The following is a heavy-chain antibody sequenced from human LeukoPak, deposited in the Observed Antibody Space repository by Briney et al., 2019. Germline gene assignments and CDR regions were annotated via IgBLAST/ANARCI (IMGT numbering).Heavy chain of an antibody. CDR3: ARKHLGSYQYYFDY. D-gene: IGHD1-26*01. CDR1: GFTFDDYA. CDR2: ISWNSGSI. V-gene: IGHV3-9*01. J-gene: IGHJ4*02. Sequence: GRSLRLSCAASGFTFDDYAMHWVRQAPGKGLEWVSGISWNSGSIGYADSVKGRFTISRDNAKNSLYLQMNSLRAEDTAVYYCARKHLGSYQYYFDYWGQGTLVTVSS.